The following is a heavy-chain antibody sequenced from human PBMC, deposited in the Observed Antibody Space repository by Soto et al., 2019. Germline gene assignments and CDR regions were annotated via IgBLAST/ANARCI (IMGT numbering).Heavy chain of an antibody. D-gene: IGHD3-9*01. CDR3: AIARYFDWLLPGFDH. CDR2: ISAYNGNT. V-gene: IGHV1-18*01. Sequence: GASVKVSCKASGYTFTSYGISWVRQAPGQGLEWMGWISAYNGNTNYAQKLQGRVTMTTDTSTSTAYMELRSLRSDDTAVYYCAIARYFDWLLPGFDHWGQGTLVTVSS. CDR1: GYTFTSYG. J-gene: IGHJ4*02.